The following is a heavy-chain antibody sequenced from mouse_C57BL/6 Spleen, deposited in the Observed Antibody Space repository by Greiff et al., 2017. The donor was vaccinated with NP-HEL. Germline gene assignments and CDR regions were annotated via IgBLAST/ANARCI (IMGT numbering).Heavy chain of an antibody. CDR2: IDPSDSYT. D-gene: IGHD1-1*01. CDR3: ARNYGSSSYYAMDY. Sequence: VQLQQPGAELVMPGASVKLSCKASGYTFTSYWMHWVKQRPGQGLEWIGEIDPSDSYTNCNQKFKGKSTLTVDKSSSTAYMQLSSLTSEDSAVYYCARNYGSSSYYAMDYWGQGTSVTVSS. V-gene: IGHV1-69*01. J-gene: IGHJ4*01. CDR1: GYTFTSYW.